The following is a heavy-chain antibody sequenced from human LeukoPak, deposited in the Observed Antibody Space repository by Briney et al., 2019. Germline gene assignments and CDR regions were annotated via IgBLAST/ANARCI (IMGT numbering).Heavy chain of an antibody. D-gene: IGHD6-13*01. V-gene: IGHV3-21*01. CDR1: GFTFSSYS. Sequence: GGSLRLSCAASGFTFSSYSMNWVRQAPGKGLEWVSSISSSSYIYSADSVKGRFTISRDNAKNSVYLQMNSLRAEDTAVYYCARGGFIAAAATDYWGQGTLVTVSS. CDR3: ARGGFIAAAATDY. J-gene: IGHJ4*02. CDR2: ISSSSYI.